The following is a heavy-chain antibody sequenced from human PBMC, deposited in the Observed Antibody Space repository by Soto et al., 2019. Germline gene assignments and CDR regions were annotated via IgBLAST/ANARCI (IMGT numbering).Heavy chain of an antibody. Sequence: EVQLVESGGGLVQPGGSLRLSWEASGFTFRNYDMHWVRQGTGKGLEWVSGISAAGDPDYADSVEGRFTISRENAQNPFFLQMNSLRVGDTAVYYCARTDRDFYGLDVWGQGTTVIVSS. V-gene: IGHV3-13*05. J-gene: IGHJ6*02. CDR1: GFTFRNYD. CDR2: ISAAGDP. CDR3: ARTDRDFYGLDV.